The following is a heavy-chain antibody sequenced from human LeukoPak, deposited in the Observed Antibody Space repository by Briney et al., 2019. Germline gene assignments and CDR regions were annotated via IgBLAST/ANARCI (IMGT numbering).Heavy chain of an antibody. CDR1: GYTFTGYY. V-gene: IGHV1-2*02. CDR3: ARGPPTAQYFQH. Sequence: ASVKVSCKASGYTFTGYYMHWVRQAPGQGLEWMGWINPNSGGTNYAQKFQGRVTMTRDTSTSTVYMELSSLRSEDTAVYYCARGPPTAQYFQHWGQGTLVTVSS. CDR2: INPNSGGT. J-gene: IGHJ1*01. D-gene: IGHD1-1*01.